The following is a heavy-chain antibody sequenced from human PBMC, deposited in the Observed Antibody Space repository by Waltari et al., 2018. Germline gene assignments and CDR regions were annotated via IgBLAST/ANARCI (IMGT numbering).Heavy chain of an antibody. J-gene: IGHJ4*02. CDR3: ARDEWELPYY. V-gene: IGHV4-61*02. D-gene: IGHD1-26*01. CDR1: GGSISSGSYY. Sequence: QVQLQESGPGLVKPSQTLSLTCTVSGGSISSGSYYWSWIRQPAGKGLEWMGRINPNSVGTNDAQKFQGRVTMTRDTSISTAYMELSRLRSDDTAVYYCARDEWELPYYWGQGTLVTVSS. CDR2: INPNSVGT.